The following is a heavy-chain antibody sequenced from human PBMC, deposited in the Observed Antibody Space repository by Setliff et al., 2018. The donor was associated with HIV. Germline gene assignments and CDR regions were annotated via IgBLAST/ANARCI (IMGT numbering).Heavy chain of an antibody. CDR3: AGQKDWMVVITGDLDS. Sequence: GASVKVSCKASGYTFTGHYMHWVRQAPGQGLEWMGRINGNSGGTKYAEKFQGRVTMTRDPSISTAFMELYRPTSDDTAVYYCAGQKDWMVVITGDLDSWGQGTLVTVSS. D-gene: IGHD2-21*01. J-gene: IGHJ4*02. CDR2: INGNSGGT. V-gene: IGHV1-2*06. CDR1: GYTFTGHY.